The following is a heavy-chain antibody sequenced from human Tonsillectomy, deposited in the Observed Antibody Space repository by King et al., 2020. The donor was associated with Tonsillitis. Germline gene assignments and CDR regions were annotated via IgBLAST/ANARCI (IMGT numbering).Heavy chain of an antibody. CDR1: GFTFSDYY. Sequence: VQLVESGGGLVKPGGSLRLSCAASGFTFSDYYMSWIRQAPGKGLEWVSYISSSGSTIYYADSVKGRFTISRDNAKNSLYLQMNSLRAEDTAVYYCARYLGYSSRWYPRTEDYYYYYGMDVWGQGTTVTVSS. CDR2: ISSSGSTI. D-gene: IGHD6-13*01. CDR3: ARYLGYSSRWYPRTEDYYYYYGMDV. J-gene: IGHJ6*02. V-gene: IGHV3-11*01.